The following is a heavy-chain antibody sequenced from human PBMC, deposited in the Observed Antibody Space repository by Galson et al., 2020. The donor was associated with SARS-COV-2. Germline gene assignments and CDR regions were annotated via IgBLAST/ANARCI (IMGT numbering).Heavy chain of an antibody. Sequence: GESLKISCAASGFSFSDYSMNWVRQAPGKGLEWVSHITSSSSAMYYADSVQGRFTISRDNAKNSLYLQMHSLRDEDTAVYYCARDPLAYCGGDCWFDYWGQGTLVTVSS. J-gene: IGHJ4*02. D-gene: IGHD2-21*02. CDR3: ARDPLAYCGGDCWFDY. CDR1: GFSFSDYS. V-gene: IGHV3-48*02. CDR2: ITSSSSAM.